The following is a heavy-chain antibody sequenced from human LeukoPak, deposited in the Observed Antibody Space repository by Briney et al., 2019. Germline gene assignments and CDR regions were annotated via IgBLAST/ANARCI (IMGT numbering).Heavy chain of an antibody. J-gene: IGHJ5*02. CDR3: ARFHRSGWFDG. CDR1: GGSIRSSSYY. V-gene: IGHV4-39*01. D-gene: IGHD1-26*01. CDR2: IYYSGST. Sequence: SETLSLTCTVPGGSIRSSSYYWGWIRQPPGKGLEWIGSIYYSGSTYSHPSLKSRVTISVDTSKTQFSLKLSSVTAAETAVYYCARFHRSGWFDGWRQGTLVTVSA.